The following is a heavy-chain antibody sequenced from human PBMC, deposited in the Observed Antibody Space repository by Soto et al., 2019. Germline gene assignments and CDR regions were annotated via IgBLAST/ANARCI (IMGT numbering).Heavy chain of an antibody. V-gene: IGHV3-30*18. CDR1: GFPFSRHG. CDR3: AKDLRGYSPIIVASSFYGMDI. J-gene: IGHJ6*02. D-gene: IGHD2-21*01. Sequence: QGQLVESGGGLVQPGRSLRLSCAASGFPFSRHGMHWVRQAPGKALEWVAVISHAGNYRYYAESVEGRFTISRDNSLNTVYLQTDRLRTAETGVYYCAKDLRGYSPIIVASSFYGMDIWGPGTTVTVSS. CDR2: ISHAGNYR.